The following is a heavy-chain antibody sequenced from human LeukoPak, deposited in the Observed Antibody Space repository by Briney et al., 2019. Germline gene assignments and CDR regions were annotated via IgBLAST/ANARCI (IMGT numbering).Heavy chain of an antibody. D-gene: IGHD3-10*02. Sequence: GGSLRLSCTASGFTFSRNGMHWVRQAPGKGLEWVAFIKRDESEKWYLNSVRGRFTISRDNSKNTLYLHMNSLSAEDTAVYYCVKDVLFAVGDAFDIWGQGAMVTVSS. CDR2: IKRDESEK. J-gene: IGHJ3*02. CDR3: VKDVLFAVGDAFDI. V-gene: IGHV3-30*02. CDR1: GFTFSRNG.